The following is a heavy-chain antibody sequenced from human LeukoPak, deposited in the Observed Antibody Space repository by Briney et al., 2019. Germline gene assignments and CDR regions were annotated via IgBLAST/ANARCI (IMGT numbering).Heavy chain of an antibody. CDR1: GFTFTNYY. V-gene: IGHV3-11*01. Sequence: GGSLRLSCAASGFTFTNYYISWIRQTPGKGLEWIAHISSSGGTIYYADSMKGRFIISRDNAKNSIYLQMNSLRPEDSAVYYCARDLYYGGNFPGFDNWGQGTLVAVS. CDR2: ISSSGGTI. D-gene: IGHD4-23*01. J-gene: IGHJ4*02. CDR3: ARDLYYGGNFPGFDN.